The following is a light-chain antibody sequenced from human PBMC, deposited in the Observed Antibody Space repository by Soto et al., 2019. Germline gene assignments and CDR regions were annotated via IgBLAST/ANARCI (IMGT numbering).Light chain of an antibody. V-gene: IGKV3-20*01. Sequence: IVLTQSPGTLSLSPGETATLSCRASQTVNSDYLAWSQQRPGQAPRLLIFATSRRATDIPDRFSGSGSGTDFTLAIRRLEPEDFAVYYCHQFGYSPRTFGQGTKVDIK. CDR2: ATS. CDR3: HQFGYSPRT. J-gene: IGKJ1*01. CDR1: QTVNSDY.